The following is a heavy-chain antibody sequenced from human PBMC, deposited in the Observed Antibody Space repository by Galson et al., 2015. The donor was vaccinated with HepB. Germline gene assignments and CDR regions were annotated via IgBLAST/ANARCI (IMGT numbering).Heavy chain of an antibody. D-gene: IGHD1-26*01. CDR1: GGTFSSYA. J-gene: IGHJ3*02. CDR2: IIPIFGTA. Sequence: SVKVSCKASGGTFSSYAISRVRQAPGQGLEWMGGIIPIFGTANYAQKFQGRVTITADESTSTAYMELSSLRSEDTAVYYCAREGELPHAFDIWGQGTMVTVSS. CDR3: AREGELPHAFDI. V-gene: IGHV1-69*13.